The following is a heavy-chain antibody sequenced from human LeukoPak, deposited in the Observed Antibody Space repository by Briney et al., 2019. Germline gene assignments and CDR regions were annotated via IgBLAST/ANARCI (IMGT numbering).Heavy chain of an antibody. Sequence: GGSLRLSCAASGFTVSSNYMNWVRQAPGKGLEWVSVICSGGSTYYADSVKGRFTISRDNSKNTLYLQVNSLRAEDTAVYYCARGTHCSSTSCYDQFDYWGQGTLVTVSS. CDR2: ICSGGST. V-gene: IGHV3-53*01. J-gene: IGHJ4*02. CDR3: ARGTHCSSTSCYDQFDY. D-gene: IGHD2-2*01. CDR1: GFTVSSNY.